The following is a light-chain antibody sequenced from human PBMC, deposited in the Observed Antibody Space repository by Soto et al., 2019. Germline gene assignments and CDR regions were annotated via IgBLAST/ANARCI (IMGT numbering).Light chain of an antibody. CDR3: QQSYSSPQT. CDR2: AAS. Sequence: DIQMTQSPSSLSASVGDRVTITCRASQSISSYLNWYQQKPGEAPKLLIYAASNLQSGVPSGFSGSGSGTDFTLTISSLQPEDFATYYCQQSYSSPQTFGQGTKV. V-gene: IGKV1-39*01. CDR1: QSISSY. J-gene: IGKJ1*01.